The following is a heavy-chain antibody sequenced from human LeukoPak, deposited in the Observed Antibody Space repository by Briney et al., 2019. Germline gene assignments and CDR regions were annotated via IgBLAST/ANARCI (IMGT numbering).Heavy chain of an antibody. J-gene: IGHJ4*02. Sequence: ASVKVSCKASGYTFTTYEIHWVRQAPGQGLEWMGWMNPNSGNTAYVQKFQGRVTMTRTTSINTAYMELSGLRSADTAVYYCARVPRRGHPVGTGGYYFDYWGQGTLVTVSS. CDR3: ARVPRRGHPVGTGGYYFDY. V-gene: IGHV1-8*02. CDR1: GYTFTTYE. CDR2: MNPNSGNT. D-gene: IGHD2-21*02.